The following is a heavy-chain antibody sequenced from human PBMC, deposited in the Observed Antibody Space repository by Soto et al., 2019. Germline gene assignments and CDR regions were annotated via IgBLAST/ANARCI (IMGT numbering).Heavy chain of an antibody. J-gene: IGHJ4*02. CDR3: AREPNYDILTGSYFDY. V-gene: IGHV4-59*01. CDR2: IYFGGTT. D-gene: IGHD3-9*01. CDR1: GGSISPYY. Sequence: SETLSLTCAVSGGSISPYYWAWIRRPPGKGLEWLGYIYFGGTTTYNPSLKSRLTMSLDTSKNQFSLKLSSVTAADTAVYYCAREPNYDILTGSYFDYWGQGTLVTVSS.